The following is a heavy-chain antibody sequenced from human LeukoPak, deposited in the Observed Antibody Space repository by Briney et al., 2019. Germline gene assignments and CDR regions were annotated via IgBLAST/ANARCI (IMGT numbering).Heavy chain of an antibody. CDR1: GGSFSGYY. J-gene: IGHJ6*02. CDR3: ARTPVLYCSSTSCHLSGPSPYGMDV. CDR2: INHSGST. Sequence: SETLSLTCAVYGGSFSGYYWSWIRQPPGKGLEWIGEINHSGSTNYNPSLKSRVTISVDTSKNQFSRKLSSVTAADTAVYYCARTPVLYCSSTSCHLSGPSPYGMDVWGQGTTVTVSS. D-gene: IGHD2-2*01. V-gene: IGHV4-34*01.